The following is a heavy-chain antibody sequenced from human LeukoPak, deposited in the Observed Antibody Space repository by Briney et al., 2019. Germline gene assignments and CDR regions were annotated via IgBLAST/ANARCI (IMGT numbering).Heavy chain of an antibody. CDR3: ARGHGSGWYYAWFDP. D-gene: IGHD6-19*01. J-gene: IGHJ5*02. Sequence: SETLSLTCTVSDYSITSGYYWAWIRQPPGKGPEWIGSVFRSGSTSYNPSLRSRVGISVDTGNNHFSLNLTSVTAADTAMYYCARGHGSGWYYAWFDPWGQGTLVTVSS. CDR1: DYSITSGYY. V-gene: IGHV4-38-2*02. CDR2: VFRSGST.